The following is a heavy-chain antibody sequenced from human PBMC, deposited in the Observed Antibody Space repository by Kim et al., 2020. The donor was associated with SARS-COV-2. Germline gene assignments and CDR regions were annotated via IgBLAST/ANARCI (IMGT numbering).Heavy chain of an antibody. Sequence: ASVKVSCKASGYTFNAYFIHWVRQAPGQGLEWMGRINPNSGGTNYAQKFQGRVTMTRDTSISTAYMDLSGVRSDDTAVYYCARESADYPNAFDIWGQGTMVTVSS. CDR3: ARESADYPNAFDI. J-gene: IGHJ3*02. CDR2: INPNSGGT. V-gene: IGHV1-2*06. D-gene: IGHD4-17*01. CDR1: GYTFNAYF.